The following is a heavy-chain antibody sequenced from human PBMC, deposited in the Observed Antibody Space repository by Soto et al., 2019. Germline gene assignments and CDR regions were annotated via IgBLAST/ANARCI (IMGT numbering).Heavy chain of an antibody. CDR2: INDDGTST. V-gene: IGHV3-74*01. CDR1: GFTFSTYW. Sequence: QPGGSLRLSCAASGFTFSTYWMHWVRQAPGKGLVWVSRINDDGTSTSYADSVKGRFTISRDNAKNTLYLQMNSLRAEDTAVYYCAKENSGSPGDSWGQGTPVTVSS. J-gene: IGHJ4*02. CDR3: AKENSGSPGDS. D-gene: IGHD1-26*01.